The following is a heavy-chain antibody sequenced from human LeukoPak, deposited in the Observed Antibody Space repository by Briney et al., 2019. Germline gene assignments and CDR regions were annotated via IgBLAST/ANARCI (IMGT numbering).Heavy chain of an antibody. D-gene: IGHD3-3*01. CDR2: IYYSGST. J-gene: IGHJ3*02. CDR3: ARSLFWSGYTDAFDI. V-gene: IGHV4-30-4*01. Sequence: NPSETLSLTCTVSGGSISSGDYYWSWIRQPPGKGLEWIGYIYYSGSTYYNPSLKSRVTISVDRSKNQFSLKLSSVTAADTAVYYCARSLFWSGYTDAFDIWGQGTMVTVSS. CDR1: GGSISSGDYY.